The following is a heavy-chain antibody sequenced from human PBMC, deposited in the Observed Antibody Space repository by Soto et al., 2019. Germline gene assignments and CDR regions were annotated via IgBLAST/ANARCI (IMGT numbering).Heavy chain of an antibody. Sequence: SETLSLTCTVSGGSISSYYWSWIRQPPGKGLEWIGYIYYSGSTNYNPSLKSRVTISVDTSKNQFSLKLSSVTAADTAVYYCARAVRGRVYGGNDAFDIWGQGTMVTVSS. V-gene: IGHV4-59*01. J-gene: IGHJ3*02. D-gene: IGHD2-15*01. CDR1: GGSISSYY. CDR3: ARAVRGRVYGGNDAFDI. CDR2: IYYSGST.